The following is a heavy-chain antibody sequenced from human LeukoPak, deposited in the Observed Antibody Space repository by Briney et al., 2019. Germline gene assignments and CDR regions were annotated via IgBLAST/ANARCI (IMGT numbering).Heavy chain of an antibody. CDR2: IYPGDSDT. CDR3: ARQRYGSGSYWDYFDY. J-gene: IGHJ4*02. D-gene: IGHD3-10*01. V-gene: IGHV5-51*01. CDR1: GYSFTSYW. Sequence: GESLKISCKASGYSFTSYWIGWVRQMPGKGLEWMGIIYPGDSDTRYSPSFQGQVTISADKSISTAYLQWSSLKASDTAMYYCARQRYGSGSYWDYFDYWGQGTLVTVSS.